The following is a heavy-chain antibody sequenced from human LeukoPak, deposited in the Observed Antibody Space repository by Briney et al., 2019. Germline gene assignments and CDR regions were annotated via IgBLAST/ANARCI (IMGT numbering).Heavy chain of an antibody. Sequence: SETLSLTCTVSGGSITYYYWCWRWHPPGKGLEWIGYIYNSESASYSPSLKSRVTISVDTSKNEFSLNLNYVTAADTSVYYWASFFWSGSNRLDYWGQGTVVTVSS. CDR2: IYNSESA. CDR1: GGSITYYY. D-gene: IGHD3-3*01. V-gene: IGHV4-59*08. J-gene: IGHJ4*02. CDR3: ASFFWSGSNRLDY.